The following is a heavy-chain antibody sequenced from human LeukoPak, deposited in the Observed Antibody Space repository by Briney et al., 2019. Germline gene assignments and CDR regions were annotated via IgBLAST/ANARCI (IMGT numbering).Heavy chain of an antibody. CDR1: GFTFSSYG. Sequence: PGKSLRLSCAACGFTFSSYGMHWVRQAPGKGLEWVAVISYDGSNKYYADSVKGRFTISRDNSKNTLYLQMNSLRAEDTAVYYCASVEMATAGFDYWGQGTLVTVSS. J-gene: IGHJ4*02. CDR3: ASVEMATAGFDY. CDR2: ISYDGSNK. V-gene: IGHV3-30*19. D-gene: IGHD5-24*01.